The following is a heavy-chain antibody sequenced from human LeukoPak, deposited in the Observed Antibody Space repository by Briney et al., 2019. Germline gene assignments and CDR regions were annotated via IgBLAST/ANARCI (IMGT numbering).Heavy chain of an antibody. J-gene: IGHJ4*02. CDR1: GFTFSSYG. CDR3: AKAQGHCSSTSCYESYFDY. Sequence: PGGSLRLSCAASGFTFSSYGMHWVRQAPGKGLEWVAFIHYDGSNKYYADSVKGRFTISRDNSKNTLYLQMNSLRAEDTAVYYCAKAQGHCSSTSCYESYFDYWGQGTLVTVSS. V-gene: IGHV3-30*02. D-gene: IGHD2-2*01. CDR2: IHYDGSNK.